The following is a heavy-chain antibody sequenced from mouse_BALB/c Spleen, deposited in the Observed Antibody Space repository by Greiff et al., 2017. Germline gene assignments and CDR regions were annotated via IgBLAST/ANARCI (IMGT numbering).Heavy chain of an antibody. J-gene: IGHJ3*01. CDR1: GYSITSDYA. D-gene: IGHD2-4*01. CDR3: ASLGDYAWFAY. CDR2: ISYSGST. V-gene: IGHV3-2*02. Sequence: VQLKESGPGLVKPSQSLSLTCTVTGYSITSDYAWNWIRQFPGNKLEWMGYISYSGSTSYNPSLKSRISITRDTSKNQFFLQLNSVTTEDTATYYCASLGDYAWFAYWGQGTLVTVSA.